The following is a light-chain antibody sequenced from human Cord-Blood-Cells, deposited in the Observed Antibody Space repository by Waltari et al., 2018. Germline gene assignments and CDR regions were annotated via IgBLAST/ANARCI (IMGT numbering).Light chain of an antibody. CDR1: QSVLYSSHNKNY. V-gene: IGKV4-1*01. CDR3: QQYYSTPMYT. Sequence: DIVMTQSPDSLAVSLGERATINCKSSQSVLYSSHNKNYLAWYQQKPRQPPKLLIYWASTRYSGVPDRFSGSGSGTDFTLTISSLQAEDVAVYYCQQYYSTPMYTFGQGTKLEIK. J-gene: IGKJ2*01. CDR2: WAS.